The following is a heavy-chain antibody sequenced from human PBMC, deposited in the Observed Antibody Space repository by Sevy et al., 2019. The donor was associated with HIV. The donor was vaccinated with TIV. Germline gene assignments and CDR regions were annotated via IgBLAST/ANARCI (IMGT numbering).Heavy chain of an antibody. CDR3: AKDAREWELERSGWFDP. Sequence: GGSLRLSCAASGFTFSSYAMSWVRQAPGKGLEWVSAISGSGGSTYYADSVKGRFTISRDNSKNTLYLQMNSLRAEDTAVYYCAKDAREWELERSGWFDPWGQGTLVTVS. J-gene: IGHJ5*02. CDR2: ISGSGGST. D-gene: IGHD1-26*01. V-gene: IGHV3-23*01. CDR1: GFTFSSYA.